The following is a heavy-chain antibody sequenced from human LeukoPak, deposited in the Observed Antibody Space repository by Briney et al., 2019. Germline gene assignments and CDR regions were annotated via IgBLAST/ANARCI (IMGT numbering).Heavy chain of an antibody. CDR1: GFTFSAYS. D-gene: IGHD6-19*01. J-gene: IGHJ4*02. Sequence: GGSLRLSCAASGFTFSAYSMNWVRQAPEKGLEWVSYIGSSSSPIYYADSVKGRFTISRDNAKNTLYLQMNSLRADDTAVYYCARVLPNSGRYFDYWGQGTLVTVSS. CDR3: ARVLPNSGRYFDY. V-gene: IGHV3-48*04. CDR2: IGSSSSPI.